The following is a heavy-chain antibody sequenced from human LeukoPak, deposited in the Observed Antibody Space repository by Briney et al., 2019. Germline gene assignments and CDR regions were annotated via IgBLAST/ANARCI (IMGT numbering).Heavy chain of an antibody. D-gene: IGHD5-24*01. J-gene: IGHJ4*02. CDR1: GFTFSYYY. V-gene: IGHV3-11*04. CDR2: ISSSGSTI. Sequence: GGSLRLSCAASGFTFSYYYMSWLRQAPGKGLEWVSYISSSGSTIYYADSVKGRFTISRDNAKNSLYLQMNSLRAEDTAVYYCARDPTEMATAYFDYWGQGTLVTVSS. CDR3: ARDPTEMATAYFDY.